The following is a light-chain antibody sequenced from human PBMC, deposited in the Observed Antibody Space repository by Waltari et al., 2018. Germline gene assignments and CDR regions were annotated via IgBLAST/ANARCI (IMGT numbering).Light chain of an antibody. CDR3: QSADTSSTYWV. J-gene: IGLJ3*02. CDR2: KDN. Sequence: SYELTQPPSVSVSPGQTARINCSGDALPMQYVYWYQQKPGQAPLLVIFKDNERPSGIPERISGSSSGTTVSLTISGVQAEDEADYYCQSADTSSTYWVFGGGTKLTVL. CDR1: ALPMQY. V-gene: IGLV3-25*02.